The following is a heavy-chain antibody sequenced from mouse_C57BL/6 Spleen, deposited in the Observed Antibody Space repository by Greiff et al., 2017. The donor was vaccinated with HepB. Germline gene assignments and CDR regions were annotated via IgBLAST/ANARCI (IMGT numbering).Heavy chain of an antibody. D-gene: IGHD2-5*01. Sequence: EVQLQQSGPGLVKPSQSLSLTCSVTGYSITSGYYWNWIRQFPGNKLEWMGYISYDGSNNYNPSLKNRISITRDTSKNQFFLKLNSVTTEDTATYYCARDTYYSNYEYFDVWGTGTTVTVSS. CDR2: ISYDGSN. J-gene: IGHJ1*03. CDR1: GYSITSGYY. V-gene: IGHV3-6*01. CDR3: ARDTYYSNYEYFDV.